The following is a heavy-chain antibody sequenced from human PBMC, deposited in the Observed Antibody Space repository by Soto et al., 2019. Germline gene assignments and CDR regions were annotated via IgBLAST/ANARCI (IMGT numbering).Heavy chain of an antibody. J-gene: IGHJ6*02. CDR3: ARVPVAGTATYYYYGMDV. V-gene: IGHV3-13*01. Sequence: PGGSLRLSCAASGFTFSSYDMHWVRQATGKGLEWVSAIGTAGDTYYPGSVKGRFTTSRENAKNSLYLQMNSLRAEDTAVYHCARVPVAGTATYYYYGMDVWGQGTTVTVSS. CDR1: GFTFSSYD. CDR2: IGTAGDT. D-gene: IGHD6-19*01.